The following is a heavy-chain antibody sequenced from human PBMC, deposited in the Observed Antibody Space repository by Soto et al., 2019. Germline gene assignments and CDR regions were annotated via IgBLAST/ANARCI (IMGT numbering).Heavy chain of an antibody. CDR1: GGSISSYY. CDR2: IYYSGST. CDR3: ATNTYGDPARFDP. D-gene: IGHD4-17*01. J-gene: IGHJ5*02. Sequence: SETLSLTCTVSGGSISSYYWSWIRQPPGKGLEWIGYIYYSGSTNYNPSLKSRVTISVDTSKNQFSLKLSSVTAADTAVYYCATNTYGDPARFDPWGQGTLVTVSS. V-gene: IGHV4-59*08.